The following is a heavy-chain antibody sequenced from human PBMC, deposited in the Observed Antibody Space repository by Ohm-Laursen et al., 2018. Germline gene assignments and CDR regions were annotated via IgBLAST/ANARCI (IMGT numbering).Heavy chain of an antibody. D-gene: IGHD5-18*01. CDR2: IWYDGSNK. J-gene: IGHJ6*02. Sequence: SLRLSCTASGFTFSSYGMHWVRQAPGKGLEWVAVIWYDGSNKYYADSVKGRFTISRDNSKNTLYLQMNSLRAEDTAVYYCARAEYSYGNYYYYGMDVWGQGTTVTVSS. V-gene: IGHV3-33*01. CDR1: GFTFSSYG. CDR3: ARAEYSYGNYYYYGMDV.